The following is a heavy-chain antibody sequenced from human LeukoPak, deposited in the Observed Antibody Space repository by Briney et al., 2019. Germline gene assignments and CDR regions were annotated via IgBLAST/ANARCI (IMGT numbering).Heavy chain of an antibody. CDR2: IIPILGIA. V-gene: IGHV1-69*04. CDR3: ARELVPAAPYYFDY. J-gene: IGHJ4*02. CDR1: GDTLISYT. D-gene: IGHD2-2*01. Sequence: SVKVSSKAAGDTLISYTISWVRQAPGQGLEWMGRIIPILGIANYAQKFQGRVTITADKSTSTAYMELSSLRSEDTAVYYCARELVPAAPYYFDYWGQGTLVTVSS.